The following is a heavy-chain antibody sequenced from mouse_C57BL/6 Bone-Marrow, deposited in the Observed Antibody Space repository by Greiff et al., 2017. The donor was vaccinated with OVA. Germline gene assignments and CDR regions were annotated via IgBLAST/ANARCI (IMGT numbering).Heavy chain of an antibody. CDR3: AAGGGTWFAY. CDR2: IYPRSGNT. Sequence: QVHVKQSGAELARPGASVKLSCKASGYTFTSYGISWVKQRTGQGLEWIGEIYPRSGNTYYNEKFKGKATLTADKSSSTAYMELRSLTSEDSAVYFSAAGGGTWFAYWGQGTLVTVSA. J-gene: IGHJ3*01. CDR1: GYTFTSYG. V-gene: IGHV1-81*01.